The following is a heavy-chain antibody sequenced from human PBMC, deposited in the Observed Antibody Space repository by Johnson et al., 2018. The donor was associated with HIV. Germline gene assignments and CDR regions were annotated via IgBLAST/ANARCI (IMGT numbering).Heavy chain of an antibody. J-gene: IGHJ3*02. D-gene: IGHD1-14*01. CDR2: IKQDGSEK. CDR3: ASPERPTGTTEEEVEI. CDR1: GFTFSNYW. V-gene: IGHV3-7*02. Sequence: EQLVESGGGLVQPGGSLRLSCAASGFTFSNYWMTWVRQAPGKGLEWVANIKQDGSEKYYVDSMKGRFTISRDNAKNSLYLQMNSLRAEDTAVYYCASPERPTGTTEEEVEIGGQGTMVIVSS.